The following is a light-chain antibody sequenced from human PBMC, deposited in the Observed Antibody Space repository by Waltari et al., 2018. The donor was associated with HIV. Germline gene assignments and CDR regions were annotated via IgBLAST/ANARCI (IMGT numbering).Light chain of an antibody. Sequence: DIQMNQSPSTLYASVGERVTITCRASQIISSWLAWYQQKPGKAPKLLIYKASSLESGVPSRFSGSGSGTEFTLTISSLQPDDFATYYCQQYNSYWTFGQGTKVEIK. CDR3: QQYNSYWT. CDR1: QIISSW. CDR2: KAS. J-gene: IGKJ1*01. V-gene: IGKV1-5*03.